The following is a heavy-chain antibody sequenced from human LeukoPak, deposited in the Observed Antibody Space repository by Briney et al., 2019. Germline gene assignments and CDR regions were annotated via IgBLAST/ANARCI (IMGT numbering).Heavy chain of an antibody. Sequence: PGGSLRLSYAASGFTFSTYWMSWVRQAPGEGLEWVANIKQDGSEKYYVDSVKGRFTISRDNAKNSLYLQMNSLRAEDTAVYYCARGSGYYLGHFDYWGQGTLVTVSS. CDR2: IKQDGSEK. CDR3: ARGSGYYLGHFDY. D-gene: IGHD3-22*01. V-gene: IGHV3-7*01. J-gene: IGHJ4*02. CDR1: GFTFSTYW.